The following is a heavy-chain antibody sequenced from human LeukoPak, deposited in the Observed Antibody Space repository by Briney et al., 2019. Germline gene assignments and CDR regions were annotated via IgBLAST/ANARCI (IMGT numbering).Heavy chain of an antibody. Sequence: GGSLRLSCAASGFTFSRFWMSWVRQAPGKGLEWVASIDQDESTIRYVDSVRGRFTISRDNVKNTVSLQMNSLSAEDTAVYYCASVFDSWGQGFLVTVSS. CDR1: GFTFSRFW. V-gene: IGHV3-7*01. J-gene: IGHJ4*02. CDR2: IDQDESTI. CDR3: ASVFDS.